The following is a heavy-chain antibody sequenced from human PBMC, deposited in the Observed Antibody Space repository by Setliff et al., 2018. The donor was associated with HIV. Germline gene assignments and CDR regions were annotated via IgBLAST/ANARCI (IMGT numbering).Heavy chain of an antibody. CDR2: IKQDGSEK. CDR3: ARDCRAGWVFTYGMDV. Sequence: PGGSLRLSCAASGFTFSSYWMSWVRQAPGKGLEWVANIKQDGSEKYYVDSVKGRFTISRDNSKNTLFLQMNSLRPEDTAVYYCARDCRAGWVFTYGMDVWGQGTLVTVSS. J-gene: IGHJ6*02. D-gene: IGHD6-13*01. CDR1: GFTFSSYW. V-gene: IGHV3-7*05.